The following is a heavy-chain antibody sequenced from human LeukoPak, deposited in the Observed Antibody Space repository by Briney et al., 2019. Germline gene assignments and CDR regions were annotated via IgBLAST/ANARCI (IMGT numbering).Heavy chain of an antibody. Sequence: PGGSLRLSCVVSGISIAEYAMHWVRQAPGKGLEWVSAISWNSDNMDYADSVKGRFTISRDNSKNTLYLQMNSLRAEDTAVYYCAKAPGAAEYFQHWGQGTLVTVSS. CDR1: GISIAEYA. CDR2: ISWNSDNM. D-gene: IGHD1-14*01. CDR3: AKAPGAAEYFQH. J-gene: IGHJ1*01. V-gene: IGHV3-9*01.